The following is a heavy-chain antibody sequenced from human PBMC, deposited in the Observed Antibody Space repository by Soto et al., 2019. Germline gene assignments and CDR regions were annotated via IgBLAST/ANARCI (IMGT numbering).Heavy chain of an antibody. CDR1: GFTFSSYD. CDR3: ARTPYSSGWPFDY. J-gene: IGHJ4*02. V-gene: IGHV3-13*01. D-gene: IGHD6-19*01. CDR2: IGTAGDT. Sequence: GYLRLSCAASGFTFSSYDMHWVRQATGKGLEWVSAIGTAGDTYYPGSVKGRFTISRENAKNSLYLQMNSLRAGDTAVYYCARTPYSSGWPFDYWGQGTLVTVSS.